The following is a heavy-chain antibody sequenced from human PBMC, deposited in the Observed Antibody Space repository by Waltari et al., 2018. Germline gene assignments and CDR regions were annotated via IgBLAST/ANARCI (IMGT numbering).Heavy chain of an antibody. J-gene: IGHJ6*03. CDR1: GGSISTYY. CDR3: ARADSSTAYFYYYMDV. V-gene: IGHV4-59*01. D-gene: IGHD6-13*01. Sequence: QVELQESGPGLVKASETLSLTCTVSGGSISTYYWSWIRQPPGKGLEYIGYVSYTGTTNSNPSLKNRVTISLATSKNQFSLKVNSVTAADTAVYYCARADSSTAYFYYYMDVWGTGTTVTVSS. CDR2: VSYTGTT.